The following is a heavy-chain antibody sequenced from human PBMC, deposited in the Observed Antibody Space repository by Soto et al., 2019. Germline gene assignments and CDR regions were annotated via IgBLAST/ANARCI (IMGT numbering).Heavy chain of an antibody. CDR1: GFTFSSYG. J-gene: IGHJ4*02. V-gene: IGHV3-30*18. CDR3: AKDMSVRGVTPGGD. CDR2: ISYDGSNK. D-gene: IGHD3-10*01. Sequence: QVQLVESGGGVVQPGRSMRLSCAASGFTFSSYGLHWVRQAPGKGLERVAGISYDGSNKYYADSVKGRCTISRDNSKTTLYLQMNSLRAEETAVYYCAKDMSVRGVTPGGDWGQGTLVTVSS.